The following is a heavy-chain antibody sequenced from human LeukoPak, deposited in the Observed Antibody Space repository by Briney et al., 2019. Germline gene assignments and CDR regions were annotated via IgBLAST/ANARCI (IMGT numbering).Heavy chain of an antibody. J-gene: IGHJ5*02. Sequence: ASVKVSCKASGYTFTSYGISWVRQAPGQGLEWMGWISAYNGNTNYAQKLQGRVTMTTDTSTSTAYMELRSLRSDDTAAYYCARATIQLWRTGVYWFDPWGQGTLVTVSS. CDR1: GYTFTSYG. V-gene: IGHV1-18*01. CDR2: ISAYNGNT. CDR3: ARATIQLWRTGVYWFDP. D-gene: IGHD5-18*01.